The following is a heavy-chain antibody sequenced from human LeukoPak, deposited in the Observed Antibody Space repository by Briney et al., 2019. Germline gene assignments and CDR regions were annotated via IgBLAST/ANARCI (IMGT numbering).Heavy chain of an antibody. D-gene: IGHD4-17*01. CDR2: ISAYNGNT. V-gene: IGHV1-18*01. CDR3: ARDLDDYGDYYYGMDV. J-gene: IGHJ6*02. Sequence: RASVKVSCKASGYTFTSYGISWVRQAPGQGLEWMGWISAYNGNTNYAQKLQGRVTMTTDTSTSTAYMELRSLRSDDTAVYYCARDLDDYGDYYYGMDVWGQGTTVTVSS. CDR1: GYTFTSYG.